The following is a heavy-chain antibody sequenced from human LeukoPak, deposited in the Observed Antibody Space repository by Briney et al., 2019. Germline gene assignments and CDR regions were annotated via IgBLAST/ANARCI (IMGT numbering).Heavy chain of an antibody. V-gene: IGHV3-48*01. Sequence: GGSLRLSCATSGFTFTSHSMNWVRQAPGKGLEWVSFITTSSTTIYYADSVEGRFTISRDNSKNTLYLHMNSLRAEDTAVYYCAKDRSTVVLVAAWDYWGQGTLVTVSS. D-gene: IGHD2-15*01. CDR3: AKDRSTVVLVAAWDY. CDR1: GFTFTSHS. CDR2: ITTSSTTI. J-gene: IGHJ4*02.